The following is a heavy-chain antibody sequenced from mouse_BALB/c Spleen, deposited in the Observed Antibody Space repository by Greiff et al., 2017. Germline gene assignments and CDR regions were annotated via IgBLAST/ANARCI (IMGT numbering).Heavy chain of an antibody. Sequence: VKLQESAAELARPGASVKMSCKASGYTFTSYTMHWVKQRPGQGLEWIGYINPSSGYTEYNQKFKDKTTLTADKSSSTAYMQLSSLTSEDSAVYYCARGLYYFDYWGQGTTLTVSS. J-gene: IGHJ2*01. CDR3: ARGLYYFDY. CDR2: INPSSGYT. CDR1: GYTFTSYT. V-gene: IGHV1-4*02.